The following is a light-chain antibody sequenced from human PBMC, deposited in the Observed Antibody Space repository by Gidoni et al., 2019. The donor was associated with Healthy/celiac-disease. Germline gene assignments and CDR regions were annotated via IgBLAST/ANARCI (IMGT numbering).Light chain of an antibody. CDR3: QQYYSTPWT. Sequence: DIVMTQSPDSLAVSLGERATINCKSSQSVLYSSNNKNYLAWYQQKQGQPPKLLIYWASTRESGVPDRFSGSGSGTDFTITISSLQAEDVAVYYCQQYYSTPWTFGQGTKVEIK. CDR2: WAS. CDR1: QSVLYSSNNKNY. J-gene: IGKJ1*01. V-gene: IGKV4-1*01.